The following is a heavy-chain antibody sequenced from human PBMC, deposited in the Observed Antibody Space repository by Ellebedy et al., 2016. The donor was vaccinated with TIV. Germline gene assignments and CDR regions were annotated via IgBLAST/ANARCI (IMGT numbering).Heavy chain of an antibody. CDR2: ISYSGST. D-gene: IGHD6-25*01. CDR1: GRSISSYY. J-gene: IGHJ6*02. Sequence: SETLSLTXTVSGRSISSYYWSWIRQPPGKGLEWIGYISYSGSTNYNPSLKSRVTISVDTSENQFSLNLSSVTAADTAVYYCARGRGGFNLYYGMDVWGQGTTVTVSS. V-gene: IGHV4-59*01. CDR3: ARGRGGFNLYYGMDV.